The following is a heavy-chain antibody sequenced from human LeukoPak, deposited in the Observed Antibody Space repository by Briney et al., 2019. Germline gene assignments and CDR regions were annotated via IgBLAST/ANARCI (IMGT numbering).Heavy chain of an antibody. D-gene: IGHD5-18*01. J-gene: IGHJ2*01. CDR3: ARDKGYSYGYGGCSGWYFDL. CDR2: IYHSGST. V-gene: IGHV4-30-2*01. Sequence: PSETLSLTCAVSGGSISSGGYSWSWIRQPPGKGLEWIGYIYHSGSTYYNPSLKSRVTISVDRSKNQFSLKLSSVTAADTAVYYCARDKGYSYGYGGCSGWYFDLWGRGTLVTVSS. CDR1: GGSISSGGYS.